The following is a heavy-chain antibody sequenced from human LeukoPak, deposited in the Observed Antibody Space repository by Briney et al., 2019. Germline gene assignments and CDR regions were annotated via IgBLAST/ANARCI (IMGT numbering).Heavy chain of an antibody. CDR2: IIPIFGTA. J-gene: IGHJ4*02. D-gene: IGHD3-22*01. Sequence: SVKVSCKASGGTFSSYAISWVRQAPGQGLEWMGGIIPIFGTANYAQKFQGRVTITADESTSTAYMELSSLRSEDTAVYYCARGRYYYDSSDLYYVDYWGQGTLVTVSS. CDR1: GGTFSSYA. V-gene: IGHV1-69*13. CDR3: ARGRYYYDSSDLYYVDY.